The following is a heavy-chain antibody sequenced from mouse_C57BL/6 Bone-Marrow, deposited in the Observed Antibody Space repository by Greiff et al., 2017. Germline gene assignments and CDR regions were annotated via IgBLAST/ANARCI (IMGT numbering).Heavy chain of an antibody. V-gene: IGHV1-64*01. CDR2: IHPNSGST. CDR1: GYTFTSYW. Sequence: LQQPGAELVKPGASVKLSCKASGYTFTSYWMHWVKQRPGQGLEWIGMIHPNSGSTNYNEKFKSKATLTVDKSSSTAYMQLSSLTSEDSAVYFCVIYYYGSRNYWGQGTTLTVSS. J-gene: IGHJ2*01. D-gene: IGHD1-1*01. CDR3: VIYYYGSRNY.